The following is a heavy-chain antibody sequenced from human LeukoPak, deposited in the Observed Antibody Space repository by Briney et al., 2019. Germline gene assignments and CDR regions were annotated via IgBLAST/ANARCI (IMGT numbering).Heavy chain of an antibody. V-gene: IGHV3-48*04. CDR3: ARRPYYYDSLDYWGLDY. Sequence: GTLSLSCAASGFTFSSYSMNWVRQPPGKGLEWVSYISSSGSTIYYADSVKGRFTISRDNGKNSLYLQMNSLRAEDTAVYYCARRPYYYDSLDYWGLDYWGQGTLVTVSS. D-gene: IGHD3-22*01. J-gene: IGHJ4*02. CDR2: ISSSGSTI. CDR1: GFTFSSYS.